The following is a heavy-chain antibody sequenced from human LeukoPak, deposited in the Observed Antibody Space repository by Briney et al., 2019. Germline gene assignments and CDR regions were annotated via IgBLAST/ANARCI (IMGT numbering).Heavy chain of an antibody. D-gene: IGHD3-9*01. CDR2: INHSGST. J-gene: IGHJ4*02. Sequence: SETLSLTCAVYGGSFSGYYWSWIRQPPGKGLEWIGEINHSGSTNYNPSLKSRVTISVDTSKNQFSLKLSSVTAADTAVYYCARVRGSYDILTDYDYWGQGTLVTVSS. CDR1: GGSFSGYY. CDR3: ARVRGSYDILTDYDY. V-gene: IGHV4-34*01.